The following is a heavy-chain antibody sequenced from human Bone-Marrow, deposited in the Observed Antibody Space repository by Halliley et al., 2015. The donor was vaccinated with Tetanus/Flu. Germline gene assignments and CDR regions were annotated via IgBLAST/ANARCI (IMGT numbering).Heavy chain of an antibody. CDR3: ARRVAGRGTKNYFGY. J-gene: IGHJ4*02. CDR2: IYHRGNT. CDR1: GDFTSIYYH. Sequence: TLSLTCSVSGDFTSIYYHWGWIRQPPGKGLEWIGYIYHRGNTNYNPSLESRVTISVDTSKNQFSLNLRSVTAADTAVYYCARRVAGRGTKNYFGYWGQGTLVPLSS. D-gene: IGHD6-19*01. V-gene: IGHV4-59*01.